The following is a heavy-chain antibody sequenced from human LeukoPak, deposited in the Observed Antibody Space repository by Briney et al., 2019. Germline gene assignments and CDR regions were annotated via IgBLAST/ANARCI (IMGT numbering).Heavy chain of an antibody. CDR3: AKDYSGGDYYYYMDV. CDR1: GFTFSSYA. D-gene: IGHD2-15*01. CDR2: ISSNGGST. V-gene: IGHV3-64*01. Sequence: GGSLRLSCAASGFTFSSYAMHWVRQAPGKGLEYVSAISSNGGSTYYANSVKGRFTISRDNSKNTLYLQMGSLRAEDTAVYYCAKDYSGGDYYYYMDVWGKGTTVTISS. J-gene: IGHJ6*03.